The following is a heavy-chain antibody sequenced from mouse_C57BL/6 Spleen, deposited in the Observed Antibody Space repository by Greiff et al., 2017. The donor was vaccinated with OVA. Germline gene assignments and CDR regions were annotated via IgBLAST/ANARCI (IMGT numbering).Heavy chain of an antibody. D-gene: IGHD2-12*01. CDR1: GYTFTSYW. CDR2: IHPNSGST. CDR3: ARRGLLYQTLDY. J-gene: IGHJ4*01. Sequence: QVQLQQPGAELVKPGASVKLSCKASGYTFTSYWMHWVKQRPGQGLEWIGMIHPNSGSTNYNEKFKSKATLTVDKSSSTSHMQLSSLTSDDSAVYYCARRGLLYQTLDYWGQGTSVTVSS. V-gene: IGHV1-64*01.